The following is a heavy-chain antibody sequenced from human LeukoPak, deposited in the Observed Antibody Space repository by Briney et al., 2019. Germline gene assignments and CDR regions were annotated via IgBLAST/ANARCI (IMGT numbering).Heavy chain of an antibody. J-gene: IGHJ4*02. CDR3: ASARSISVTPGFDY. V-gene: IGHV4-30-4*01. CDR2: IYYSGST. CDR1: GGSISSGDYY. D-gene: IGHD4-11*01. Sequence: SETLSLNCTVSGGSISSGDYYWTWIRQPPGKGLEWIGYIYYSGSTYYNPSLKSRATISVGASKNHFSLKLSSVTAADTAVYYCASARSISVTPGFDYWGQGTLVTVSS.